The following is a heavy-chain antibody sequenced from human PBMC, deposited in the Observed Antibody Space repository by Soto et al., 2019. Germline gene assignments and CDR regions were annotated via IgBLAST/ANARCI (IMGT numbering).Heavy chain of an antibody. J-gene: IGHJ4*02. Sequence: SETLSLTCTFSGGSISSYYWSWIRQPPGKGLEWIGYIYYSGSTNYNPSLKSRVTISVDTSKNQFSLKLSSVTAADTAVYYCARGGTKYYDFWSGYPTIDYWGQGTLVTVSS. V-gene: IGHV4-59*01. CDR1: GGSISSYY. D-gene: IGHD3-3*01. CDR3: ARGGTKYYDFWSGYPTIDY. CDR2: IYYSGST.